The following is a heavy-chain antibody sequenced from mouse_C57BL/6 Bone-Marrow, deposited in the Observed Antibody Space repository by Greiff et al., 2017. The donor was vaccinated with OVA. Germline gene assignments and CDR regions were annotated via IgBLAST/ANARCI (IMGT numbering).Heavy chain of an antibody. Sequence: VQLQESGAELVRPGTSVKVSCKASGYAFTNYLIEWVKQRPGQGLEWIGVINPGSGGTNYNEKFKGKATLTADKSSSTAYMQLSSLTSEDSAVYFCARRVGDYWGQGTTLTVSS. CDR2: INPGSGGT. CDR1: GYAFTNYL. D-gene: IGHD1-1*01. V-gene: IGHV1-54*01. J-gene: IGHJ2*01. CDR3: ARRVGDY.